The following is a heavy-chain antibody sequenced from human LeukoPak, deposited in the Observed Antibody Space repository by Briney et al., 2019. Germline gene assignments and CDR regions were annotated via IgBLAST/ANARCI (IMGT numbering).Heavy chain of an antibody. J-gene: IGHJ4*02. CDR1: GFTFSSYA. V-gene: IGHV3-30*01. CDR3: ARDRTDYFDY. D-gene: IGHD1-1*01. Sequence: GGSLRLSCAASGFTFSSYAMHWVRQAPGKGLEWVAVISYDGSNKYYADSVKGRFTISRDNSKNTLYLQMNSLRAEDTAVYYCARDRTDYFDYWGQGTLVTVSS. CDR2: ISYDGSNK.